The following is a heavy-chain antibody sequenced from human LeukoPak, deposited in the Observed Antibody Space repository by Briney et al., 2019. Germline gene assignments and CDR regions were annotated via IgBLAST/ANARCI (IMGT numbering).Heavy chain of an antibody. Sequence: KPSETLSLTCTVSGGSISSYYWSWIRQPPGKGLEWIGYIYYSGSTNYNPSLKRRVTISVEKSKNQFSLKLSSVTAADTAVYYCARDSPYSSSWLDYWGQGTLVTVSS. CDR2: IYYSGST. J-gene: IGHJ4*02. CDR3: ARDSPYSSSWLDY. V-gene: IGHV4-59*01. CDR1: GGSISSYY. D-gene: IGHD6-13*01.